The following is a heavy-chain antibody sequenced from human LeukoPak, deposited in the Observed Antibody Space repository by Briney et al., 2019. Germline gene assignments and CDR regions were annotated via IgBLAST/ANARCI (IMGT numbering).Heavy chain of an antibody. V-gene: IGHV4-4*09. D-gene: IGHD4-17*01. Sequence: PSETLSLTCTASGASISTYYWSWIRQPPGEGLEWIAYIAPSGGAVYNPSLNSRLTVSVDTSKNQFSLKLNSVTAADTAVYYCAGHVATTVTRGYSCHPMDVWGKGTTVSVSS. CDR1: GASISTYY. J-gene: IGHJ6*03. CDR2: IAPSGGA. CDR3: AGHVATTVTRGYSCHPMDV.